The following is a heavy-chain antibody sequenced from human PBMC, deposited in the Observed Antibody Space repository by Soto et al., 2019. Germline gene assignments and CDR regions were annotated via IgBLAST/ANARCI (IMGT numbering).Heavy chain of an antibody. CDR3: ARDDRPTTANFDY. CDR1: GFTFCSYS. D-gene: IGHD4-17*01. Sequence: GGSLRLSCAASGFTFCSYSMNGVRQAPGKGLEWVSSISSSSSYIYYADSVKGRFTISRDNAKNSLYLQMNSLRAEDTAVYYCARDDRPTTANFDYWGQGTMVTVSS. CDR2: ISSSSSYI. J-gene: IGHJ4*02. V-gene: IGHV3-21*01.